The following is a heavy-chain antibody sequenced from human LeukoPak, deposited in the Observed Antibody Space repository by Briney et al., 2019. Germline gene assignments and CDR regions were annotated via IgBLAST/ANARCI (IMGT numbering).Heavy chain of an antibody. CDR2: IYYGGTT. J-gene: IGHJ4*02. Sequence: SETLSLTCSVSGGSLSTYSWSWVRQSPGKRLEWIGYIYYGGTTNYNPSLKSRVTISADTAKNQFSLRLRSVTAADTAIYYCARDTTVASGMQHWGQGTLFTVSS. CDR3: ARDTTVASGMQH. D-gene: IGHD4-23*01. V-gene: IGHV4-59*01. CDR1: GGSLSTYS.